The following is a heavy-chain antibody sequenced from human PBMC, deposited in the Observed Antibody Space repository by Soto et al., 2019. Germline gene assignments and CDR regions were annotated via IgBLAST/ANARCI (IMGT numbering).Heavy chain of an antibody. J-gene: IGHJ4*02. V-gene: IGHV3-66*01. CDR3: ARDYMARGVITYFDY. D-gene: IGHD3-10*01. CDR2: IYSGGST. CDR1: GFTVSSNY. Sequence: GGSLRLSCAASGFTVSSNYMSWVRQAPGKGLEWVSVIYSGGSTYYADSVKGRFTISRDNSKNTLYLQMNSLRAEDTAVYYCARDYMARGVITYFDYWGQGTLVTVSS.